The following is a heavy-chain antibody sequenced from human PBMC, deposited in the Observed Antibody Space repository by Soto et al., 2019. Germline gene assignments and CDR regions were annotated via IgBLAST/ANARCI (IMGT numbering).Heavy chain of an antibody. V-gene: IGHV1-2*02. CDR1: GYTFTGYY. J-gene: IGHJ6*02. Sequence: GASVKVSCKASGYTFTGYYMHWVRQAPGQGLEWMGWINPNSGGTNYAQKFQGRVTMTRDTSISTAYMELSRLRSDDTAVYYCAREGHVLRFLEWLPNKPAYGMDVWGQGTTVTVSS. D-gene: IGHD3-3*01. CDR3: AREGHVLRFLEWLPNKPAYGMDV. CDR2: INPNSGGT.